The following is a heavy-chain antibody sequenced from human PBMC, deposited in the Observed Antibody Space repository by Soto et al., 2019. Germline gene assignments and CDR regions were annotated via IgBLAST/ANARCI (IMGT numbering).Heavy chain of an antibody. V-gene: IGHV1-58*02. D-gene: IGHD1-26*01. CDR2: IVVGSGNT. CDR1: GFTFTSSA. Sequence: SVKVSCKASGFTFTSSAMQWVRQARGQRLEWIGWIVVGSGNTNYAQKFQERVTITRDMSTSTAYMELSSLRSEDTAVYYCAAEASSGWELLFDYWGQGTLVTVSS. CDR3: AAEASSGWELLFDY. J-gene: IGHJ4*02.